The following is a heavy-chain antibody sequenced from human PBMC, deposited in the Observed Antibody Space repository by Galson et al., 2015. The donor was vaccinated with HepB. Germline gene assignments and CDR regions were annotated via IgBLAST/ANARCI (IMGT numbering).Heavy chain of an antibody. V-gene: IGHV3-15*07. CDR1: GFTLSNIW. J-gene: IGHJ4*01. Sequence: SLRLSCAASGFTLSNIWMKWVRQAPGKGLEWVGRITSKGHGGTTELAAPIEGRITISREDSKNTLYLEMSSLKAEDTAVYSCAAYRDTDNNRFDSWGHGTLDTVSS. CDR3: AAYRDTDNNRFDS. D-gene: IGHD2-21*01. CDR2: ITSKGHGGTT.